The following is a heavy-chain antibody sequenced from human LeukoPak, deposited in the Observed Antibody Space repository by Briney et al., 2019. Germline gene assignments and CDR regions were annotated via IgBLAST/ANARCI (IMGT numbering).Heavy chain of an antibody. CDR3: ARVNNWKHFDY. Sequence: PGGSLRLSCAASGFTFSSYWMHWVRQAPGKGLVWVSRINSDGSSTSYADSVKGRFTISRDNAKSTLYLQMNSLRAEDTAVYYCARVNNWKHFDYWGQGTLVTVSS. D-gene: IGHD1-20*01. CDR1: GFTFSSYW. V-gene: IGHV3-74*01. CDR2: INSDGSST. J-gene: IGHJ4*02.